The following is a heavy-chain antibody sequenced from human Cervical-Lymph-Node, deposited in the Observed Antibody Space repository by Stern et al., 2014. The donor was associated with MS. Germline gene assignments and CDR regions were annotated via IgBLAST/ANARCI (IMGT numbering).Heavy chain of an antibody. Sequence: VQLVESGPGLVKPSETLSLTCTVSGGSISSYYWSWIRQPPGKGLEWIGYIYYSGSTNYNPSLKSRVTISVDTSKNQFSLKLSSVTAADTAVYYCARDRGRGYSYDWGQGTLVTVSS. CDR3: ARDRGRGYSYD. J-gene: IGHJ4*02. CDR2: IYYSGST. D-gene: IGHD5-18*01. CDR1: GGSISSYY. V-gene: IGHV4-59*01.